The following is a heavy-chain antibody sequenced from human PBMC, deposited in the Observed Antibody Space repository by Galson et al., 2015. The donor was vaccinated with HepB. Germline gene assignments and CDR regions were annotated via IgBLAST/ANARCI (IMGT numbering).Heavy chain of an antibody. CDR3: ARDVRYAFEM. J-gene: IGHJ3*02. CDR2: ISANSGNT. D-gene: IGHD3-10*02. Sequence: SWVRQAPGQGLEWMGWISANSGNTNYAQKFQDRVTMTTETSTSTAYMELRSLTSDDTAVYYCARDVRYAFEMWGQGTMVTVSS. V-gene: IGHV1-18*01.